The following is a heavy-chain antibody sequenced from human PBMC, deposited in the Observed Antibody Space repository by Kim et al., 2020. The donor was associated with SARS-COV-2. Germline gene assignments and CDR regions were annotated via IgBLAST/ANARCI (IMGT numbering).Heavy chain of an antibody. V-gene: IGHV3-23*01. CDR3: ARDNGGYTVTLSFFNY. CDR2: ISGSGDTI. Sequence: GGSLRLSCEASGFTFSDYPISWVRQAPEKGLEWVSAISGSGDTIFYADSVKGRFIISRDNSKNTVSLQMNSLRAEDTAVYYCARDNGGYTVTLSFFNYWGQGTLVTVSS. D-gene: IGHD4-17*01. J-gene: IGHJ4*02. CDR1: GFTFSDYP.